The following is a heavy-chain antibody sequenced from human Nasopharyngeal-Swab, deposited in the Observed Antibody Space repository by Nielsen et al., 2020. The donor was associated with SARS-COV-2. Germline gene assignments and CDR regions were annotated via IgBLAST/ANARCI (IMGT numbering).Heavy chain of an antibody. CDR1: GFTFSSYW. V-gene: IGHV3-7*01. CDR2: IKQDGSEK. J-gene: IGHJ4*02. CDR3: ARALYDYVWGSYRRWYYFDY. D-gene: IGHD3-16*02. Sequence: GESLKISCAASGFTFSSYWMSWVRQAPGKGLEWVANIKQDGSEKYYVDSVKGRFTISRDNAKNSPYLQMNSLRAEDTAVYYCARALYDYVWGSYRRWYYFDYWGQGTLVTVSS.